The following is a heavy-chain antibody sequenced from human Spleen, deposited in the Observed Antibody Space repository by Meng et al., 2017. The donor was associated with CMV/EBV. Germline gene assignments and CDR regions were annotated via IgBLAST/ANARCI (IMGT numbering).Heavy chain of an antibody. CDR2: IYHSGGT. J-gene: IGHJ4*02. V-gene: IGHV4-30-4*08. CDR3: ARSIFGANFDY. Sequence: TVSGGSISSAYYWGWIRQPPGKGLECIGYIYHSGGTYSNPSLKSRVTISVDTSKNQFSLKLSSVTAADTAVYYCARSIFGANFDYWGQGTLVTVSS. D-gene: IGHD3-3*01. CDR1: GGSISSAYY.